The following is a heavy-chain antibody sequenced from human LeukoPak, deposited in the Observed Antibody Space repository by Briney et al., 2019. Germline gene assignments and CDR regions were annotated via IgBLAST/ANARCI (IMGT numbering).Heavy chain of an antibody. D-gene: IGHD2/OR15-2a*01. CDR2: IYYSGST. V-gene: IGHV4-39*07. CDR1: GASISSSLYY. CDR3: ARVKVVTTFYYFFMDV. Sequence: KPSETLSLTCTVSGASISSSLYYWGWIRQPPGKGLEWIGTIYYSGSTDYSPSLKSRVTISLDTSKNQYSLNVRSVTAADTAVYFCARVKVVTTFYYFFMDVWGKGTAVTVSS. J-gene: IGHJ6*03.